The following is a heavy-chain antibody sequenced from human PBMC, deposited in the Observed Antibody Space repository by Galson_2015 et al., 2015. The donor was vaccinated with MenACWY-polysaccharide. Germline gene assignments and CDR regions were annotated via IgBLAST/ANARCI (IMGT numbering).Heavy chain of an antibody. Sequence: SLRLSCAASGFTFSSYWMHWVRQAPGEGLVWVSRIKTDGSSTSYADSVKGRFTVSRDNAKNTVYLQMNSLRVEDTAVYYCARDPHCGAGCSIHDAFDVWAQGTKVTVSS. V-gene: IGHV3-74*01. CDR2: IKTDGSST. J-gene: IGHJ3*01. CDR1: GFTFSSYW. D-gene: IGHD2-21*02. CDR3: ARDPHCGAGCSIHDAFDV.